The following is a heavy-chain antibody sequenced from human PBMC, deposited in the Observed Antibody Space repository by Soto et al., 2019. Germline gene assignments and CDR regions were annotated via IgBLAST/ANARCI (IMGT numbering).Heavy chain of an antibody. D-gene: IGHD4-17*01. V-gene: IGHV1-69*01. CDR2: IIPIFGTA. Sequence: QVQLVQSGAEVKKPGSSVKVSCKASGGTFSSYAISWVRQAPGQGLEWMGGIIPIFGTANYAQKFQGRVTSTADESTSTAYMELRSLRSEDTAVDYCARGDYGDYADAFDIWGRETMVTVSP. CDR1: GGTFSSYA. CDR3: ARGDYGDYADAFDI. J-gene: IGHJ3*02.